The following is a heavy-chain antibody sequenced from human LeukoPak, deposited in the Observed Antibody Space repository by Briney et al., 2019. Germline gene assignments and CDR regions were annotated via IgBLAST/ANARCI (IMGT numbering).Heavy chain of an antibody. Sequence: ASVKVSCKASGYTFTSYAMNWVRQAPGQGLEWMGWINTNTGNPTYAQGFTGRFVFSLDTSVSTAYLQISSLKAEDTTVYYCARDYDYVWGSYRYCNYWGQGTLVTVSS. CDR1: GYTFTSYA. V-gene: IGHV7-4-1*02. CDR2: INTNTGNP. J-gene: IGHJ4*02. CDR3: ARDYDYVWGSYRYCNY. D-gene: IGHD3-16*02.